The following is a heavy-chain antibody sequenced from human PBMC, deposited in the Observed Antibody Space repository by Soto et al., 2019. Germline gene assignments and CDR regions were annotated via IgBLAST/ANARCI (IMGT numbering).Heavy chain of an antibody. D-gene: IGHD2-8*01. CDR3: ARSAQWDGFDP. CDR2: ISYSGST. V-gene: IGHV4-31*03. CDR1: AGSISTFNYY. J-gene: IGHJ3*01. Sequence: QVQLQESGPGLVRPSQTLSLTCTVSAGSISTFNYYWSWIRQHPEKGLEWIGYISYSGSTFYHSSLKSRGTISLATSKKQFSLTLTSVTAADTAVYYCARSAQWDGFDPWGQGTMVTVSS.